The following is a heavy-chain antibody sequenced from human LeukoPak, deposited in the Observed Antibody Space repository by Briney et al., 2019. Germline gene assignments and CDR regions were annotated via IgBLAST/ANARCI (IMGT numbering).Heavy chain of an antibody. CDR2: IYTSGST. V-gene: IGHV4-4*07. CDR3: ARGGGSFRLYYFDY. J-gene: IGHJ4*02. Sequence: SETLSLTCTVSGGSISSYYWSWIRQPAGKGLEWIGRIYTSGSTNYNPSLKSRVTMSVDTSKNQFSLKLSSVTAADTAVYYCARGGGSFRLYYFDYWGQETLVTVSS. D-gene: IGHD1-26*01. CDR1: GGSISSYY.